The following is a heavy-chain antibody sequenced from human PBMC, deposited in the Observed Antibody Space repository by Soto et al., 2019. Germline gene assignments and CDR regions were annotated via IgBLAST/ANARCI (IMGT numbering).Heavy chain of an antibody. J-gene: IGHJ6*03. Sequence: ASVKVSCKASGGTFSSYAISWVRQAPGQGLERMGGIIHIFGTANYAQKFQGRVTITADESTSTAYMELSSLRSEDTAVYYCASGRTGTKSSGYYYNYYYMDVWGKGTTVTVSS. V-gene: IGHV1-69*13. D-gene: IGHD3-22*01. CDR3: ASGRTGTKSSGYYYNYYYMDV. CDR1: GGTFSSYA. CDR2: IIHIFGTA.